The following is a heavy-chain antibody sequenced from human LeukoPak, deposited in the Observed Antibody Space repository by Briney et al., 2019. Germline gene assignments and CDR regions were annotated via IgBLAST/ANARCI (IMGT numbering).Heavy chain of an antibody. CDR3: ARGWGPVYYFDY. Sequence: PSQTLSLTCAVSGGSISSGGYSWSWIRQPPGKGLEWIGYIYHSGSTYYNPSLKSRVTMSVDRSKNQFPLKLNSVTAADTAVYYCARGWGPVYYFDYWGQGTLVTVSS. V-gene: IGHV4-30-2*01. D-gene: IGHD3-16*01. J-gene: IGHJ4*02. CDR1: GGSISSGGYS. CDR2: IYHSGST.